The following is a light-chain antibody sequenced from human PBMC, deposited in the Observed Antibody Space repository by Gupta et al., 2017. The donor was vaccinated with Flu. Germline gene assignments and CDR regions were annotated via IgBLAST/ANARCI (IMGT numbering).Light chain of an antibody. CDR2: EDR. Sequence: SYELTQPPSVSVSPGQTARLTCSGDALPKKYAYWYQQKSGQAPVLIIYEDRKRTSGIPERFSGSSSGTMATLTISGAQVEDEADYYCYSTDTSGNHRVFGGGTNLTVL. V-gene: IGLV3-10*01. CDR3: YSTDTSGNHRV. J-gene: IGLJ3*02. CDR1: ALPKKY.